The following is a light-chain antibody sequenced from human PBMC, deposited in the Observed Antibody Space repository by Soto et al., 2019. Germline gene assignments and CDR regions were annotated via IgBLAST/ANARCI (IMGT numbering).Light chain of an antibody. V-gene: IGKV3-11*01. J-gene: IGKJ5*01. CDR3: QQRSNWLFT. Sequence: EIVLTQSPATLSLSPGERATLSCRASQSVSSYLAWYQQKPGQAPMLLIYDASNRATGITARFSGSGSGTDFKLTISSLEPEDCAVYYCQQRSNWLFTFGQGTRLEIK. CDR1: QSVSSY. CDR2: DAS.